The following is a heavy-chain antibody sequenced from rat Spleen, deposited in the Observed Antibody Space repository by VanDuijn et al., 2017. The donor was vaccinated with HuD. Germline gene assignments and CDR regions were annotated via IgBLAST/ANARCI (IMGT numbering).Heavy chain of an antibody. J-gene: IGHJ3*01. V-gene: IGHV2-6*01. CDR3: TSPFRWFAY. CDR2: ISSGGST. Sequence: QVQLKESGPGLVQPSQTLSLTCTVSGFSLTSYTVSWVRQPPGKGLEWIAAISSGGSTYYNSALKSRLSISRDTSKSQVFLIMNSLQTEDTAIYFCTSPFRWFAYWGQGTLVTVSS. CDR1: GFSLTSYT.